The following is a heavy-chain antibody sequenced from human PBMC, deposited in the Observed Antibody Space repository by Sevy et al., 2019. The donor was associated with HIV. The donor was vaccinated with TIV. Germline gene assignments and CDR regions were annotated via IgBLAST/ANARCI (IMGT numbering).Heavy chain of an antibody. V-gene: IGHV4-59*01. CDR3: AGTVAGYCSGGSCYSDYYYYMDV. Sequence: SETLSLTCTVSGGSISSYYWSWIRQPPGKGLEWIGYIYYSGSTNYNPSLKSRATISVDTSKNQFSLKLSSVTAADTAVYYCAGTVAGYCSGGSCYSDYYYYMDVWGKGTTVTVSS. CDR2: IYYSGST. J-gene: IGHJ6*03. D-gene: IGHD2-15*01. CDR1: GGSISSYY.